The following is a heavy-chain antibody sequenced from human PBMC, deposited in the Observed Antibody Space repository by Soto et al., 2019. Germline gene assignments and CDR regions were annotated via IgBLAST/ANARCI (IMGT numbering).Heavy chain of an antibody. D-gene: IGHD3-9*01. CDR2: ISYDGSNK. Sequence: GGSLRLSCAASGFTFSSYAMHWVRQAPGKGLEWVAVISYDGSNKYYADSVKGRFTISRDNSKNTLYLQMNSLRAEDTAVYYCARADILTGYLLDYWGQGTLVTVSS. J-gene: IGHJ4*02. CDR3: ARADILTGYLLDY. CDR1: GFTFSSYA. V-gene: IGHV3-30-3*01.